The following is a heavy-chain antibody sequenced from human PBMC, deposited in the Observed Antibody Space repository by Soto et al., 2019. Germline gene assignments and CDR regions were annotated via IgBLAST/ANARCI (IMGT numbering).Heavy chain of an antibody. V-gene: IGHV4-30-4*01. J-gene: IGHJ4*02. CDR1: GGSISSGYYY. CDR3: ARAPKVSGSAQTRPDF. Sequence: SETLSLTCSVSGGSISSGYYYWSWIRQPPGKGLEWIGNIYYSGNTYYNPSLKSRLIISINTSKNQFSLNLTSLTAADTAVYYCARAPKVSGSAQTRPDFWGQGAMVTVSS. CDR2: IYYSGNT. D-gene: IGHD6-6*01.